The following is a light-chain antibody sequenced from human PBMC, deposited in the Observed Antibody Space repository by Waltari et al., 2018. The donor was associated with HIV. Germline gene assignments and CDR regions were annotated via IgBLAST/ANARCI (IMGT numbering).Light chain of an antibody. J-gene: IGKJ1*01. CDR1: QSVLYSSNNKNY. CDR3: QHYYSIPRT. CDR2: WAS. Sequence: DIVMTQSPDSLAVSLGERATINCKSSQSVLYSSNNKNYLVWYQQRPGQPPKLLIYWASTRESGVPDRFSGSGSGTDFTLTISSLQAEDVAVYYCQHYYSIPRTFGQGTKVEIK. V-gene: IGKV4-1*01.